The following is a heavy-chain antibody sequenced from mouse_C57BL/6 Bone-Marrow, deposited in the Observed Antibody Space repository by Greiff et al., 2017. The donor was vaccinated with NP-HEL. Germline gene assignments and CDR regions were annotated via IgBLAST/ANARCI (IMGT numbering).Heavy chain of an antibody. Sequence: VQLKESGAELAKPGASVKLSCKASGYTFTSYWMHWVKRRPGQGLEWIGYINPSSGYTKYNQKFKDKATLTADKSSSTAYMQLSSLTYEDSAVYYCARNYGSSYTWFAYWGQGTLVTVSA. CDR1: GYTFTSYW. D-gene: IGHD1-1*01. J-gene: IGHJ3*01. CDR3: ARNYGSSYTWFAY. V-gene: IGHV1-7*01. CDR2: INPSSGYT.